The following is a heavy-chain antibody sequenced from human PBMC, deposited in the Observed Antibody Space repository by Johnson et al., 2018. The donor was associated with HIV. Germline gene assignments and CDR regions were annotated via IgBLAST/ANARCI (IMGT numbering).Heavy chain of an antibody. CDR1: GFAVSKNY. J-gene: IGHJ3*02. CDR2: LYSGGNT. D-gene: IGHD6-13*01. V-gene: IGHV3-66*01. Sequence: VQLVESGGGVVQPGGSLRLSCAASGFAVSKNYLTWVRQAPGKGLEWVSILYSGGNTYYADPVKGRFTISRDNSKNSLFLQMNSLRVEDTAVYYCARSGGYPNAFDMWGQGHWSPSLQ. CDR3: ARSGGYPNAFDM.